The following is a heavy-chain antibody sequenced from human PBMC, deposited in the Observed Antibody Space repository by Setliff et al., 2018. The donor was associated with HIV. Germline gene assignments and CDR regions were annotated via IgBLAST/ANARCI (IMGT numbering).Heavy chain of an antibody. V-gene: IGHV4-39*01. CDR1: GGSISNNSYY. CDR2: IYYSGST. J-gene: IGHJ4*02. Sequence: SETLSLTCTVSGGSISNNSYYWGWVRQPPGKGLEWIGSIYYSGSTYYKPSLKSRVTISVDTSKNQFSLKLNSVTAADTAMYYCARVVDADYLDYWGQGTPVTVSS. D-gene: IGHD2-15*01. CDR3: ARVVDADYLDY.